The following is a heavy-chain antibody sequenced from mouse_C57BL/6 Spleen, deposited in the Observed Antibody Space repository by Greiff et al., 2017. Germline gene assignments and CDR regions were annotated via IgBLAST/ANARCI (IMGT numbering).Heavy chain of an antibody. CDR2: SRNKANDYTT. Sequence: EVKLVESGGGLVQSGRSLRLSCATSGFTFSDFYMAWVRQAPGKGLEWIAASRNKANDYTTEYSASVKGRFIVSRDTSQSILYLQMNALRAEDTAIDYCARDTIGTVEDYWGQGTTRTVSS. CDR3: ARDTIGTVEDY. J-gene: IGHJ2*01. V-gene: IGHV7-1*01. D-gene: IGHD1-1*01. CDR1: GFTFSDFY.